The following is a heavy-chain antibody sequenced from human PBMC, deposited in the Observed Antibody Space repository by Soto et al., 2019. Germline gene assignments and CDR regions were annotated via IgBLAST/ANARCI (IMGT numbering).Heavy chain of an antibody. J-gene: IGHJ5*02. Sequence: ASVKVSCRASVYTFTGCYMHWVRQSPGQGLKWLGWINPNSGVTNYAQKFQGWVTMTRDTSISTAYMELSRLRSDDTAVYYCARSPLMTTVVSGAAEKSFDPWGQGTLVTVSS. CDR3: ARSPLMTTVVSGAAEKSFDP. CDR1: VYTFTGCY. V-gene: IGHV1-2*04. CDR2: INPNSGVT. D-gene: IGHD4-17*01.